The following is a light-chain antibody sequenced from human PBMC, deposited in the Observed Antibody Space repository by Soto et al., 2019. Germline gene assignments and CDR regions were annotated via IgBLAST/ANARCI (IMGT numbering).Light chain of an antibody. J-gene: IGKJ5*01. CDR3: QQYNNWSPIT. Sequence: EIVMTQSPATLSVSPGERATLSCRASQSVSSNLAWYQQKPGQAPRLLIYGASTRATGIPARFSGSGSGTEFTLTISSLQSEDFAVYYCQQYNNWSPITFGQETRLESK. V-gene: IGKV3-15*01. CDR1: QSVSSN. CDR2: GAS.